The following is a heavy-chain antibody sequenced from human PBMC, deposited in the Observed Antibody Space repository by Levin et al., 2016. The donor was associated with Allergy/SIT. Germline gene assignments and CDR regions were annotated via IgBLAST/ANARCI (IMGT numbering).Heavy chain of an antibody. D-gene: IGHD2-2*02. Sequence: GESLKISCAASGFTFSSYAMSWVRQAPGKGLEWVSAISGSGGSTYYADSVKGRFTISRDNSKNTLYLQMNSLRAEDTAVYYCAKGAKVVPAAIWSWFDPWGQGTLVTVSS. CDR2: ISGSGGST. J-gene: IGHJ5*02. V-gene: IGHV3-23*01. CDR1: GFTFSSYA. CDR3: AKGAKVVPAAIWSWFDP.